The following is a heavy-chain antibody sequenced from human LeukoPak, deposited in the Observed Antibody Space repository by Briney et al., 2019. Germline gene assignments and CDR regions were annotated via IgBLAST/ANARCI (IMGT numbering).Heavy chain of an antibody. Sequence: DSVKGRFTISRDNSKNTLYLQMNSLRAEDTAVYYCAREVTIFGVVTYNWFDPWGQGTLVTVSS. CDR3: AREVTIFGVVTYNWFDP. V-gene: IGHV3-30*07. D-gene: IGHD3-3*01. J-gene: IGHJ5*02.